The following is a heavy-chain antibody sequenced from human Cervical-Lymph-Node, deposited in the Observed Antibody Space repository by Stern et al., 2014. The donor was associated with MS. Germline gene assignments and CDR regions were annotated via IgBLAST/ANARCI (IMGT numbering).Heavy chain of an antibody. Sequence: EQLVESGAEVKKPGASVKVSCKASGGNFSTYAINWVRQAPGQGIEWMGGIIPIIGPANYARNIQGKGTINADETKKAVYKEVTILRSEYSVVYYCARYLLPLNSGSFAFDIWGQGTMVLVSS. CDR3: ARYLLPLNSGSFAFDI. J-gene: IGHJ3*02. V-gene: IGHV1-69*01. D-gene: IGHD2-15*01. CDR2: IIPIIGPA. CDR1: GGNFSTYA.